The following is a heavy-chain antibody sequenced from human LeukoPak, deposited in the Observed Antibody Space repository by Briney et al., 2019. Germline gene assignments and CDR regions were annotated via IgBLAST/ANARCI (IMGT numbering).Heavy chain of an antibody. V-gene: IGHV3-53*01. D-gene: IGHD6-19*01. J-gene: IGHJ5*02. CDR3: ARNGRYSSGWANWFDP. CDR2: IYSGGNT. CDR1: GFTVSSNY. Sequence: GGSLRLSCAASGFTVSSNYMSWVRQAPGKGLEWVSVIYSGGNTYYADSVKGRFTLSRDNSKNTLYLQMNSLRAEDTAVYYCARNGRYSSGWANWFDPWGQGTLVTVSS.